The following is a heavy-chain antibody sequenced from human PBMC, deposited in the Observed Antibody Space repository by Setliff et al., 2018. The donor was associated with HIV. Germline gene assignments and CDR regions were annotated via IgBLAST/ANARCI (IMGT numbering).Heavy chain of an antibody. J-gene: IGHJ6*03. V-gene: IGHV4-39*01. Sequence: SETLSLTCTVSGDSVNDRSYFWGWIRQPPGKGLEWIGTFYYNGDSRYNPSLRSRVTISVDTSKNQFSLKLTSVTAADTAVYYCARHHSSAPLRRWDNYYYMDVWGKGTTVTVSS. CDR2: FYYNGDS. CDR1: GDSVNDRSYF. D-gene: IGHD6-19*01. CDR3: ARHHSSAPLRRWDNYYYMDV.